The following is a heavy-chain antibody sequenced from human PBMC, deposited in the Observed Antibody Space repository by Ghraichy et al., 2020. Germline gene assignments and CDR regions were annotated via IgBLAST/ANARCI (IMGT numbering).Heavy chain of an antibody. CDR2: INHSGST. J-gene: IGHJ4*02. CDR1: GGSFSGYY. D-gene: IGHD5-24*01. CDR3: ARPRRDGYKVCYFDY. Sequence: SETLSLTCAVYGGSFSGYYWSWIRQPPGKGLEWIGEINHSGSTNYNPSLKSRVTISVDTSKNQFSLKLSSVTAADTAVYYCARPRRDGYKVCYFDYWGQGTLVTVSS. V-gene: IGHV4-34*01.